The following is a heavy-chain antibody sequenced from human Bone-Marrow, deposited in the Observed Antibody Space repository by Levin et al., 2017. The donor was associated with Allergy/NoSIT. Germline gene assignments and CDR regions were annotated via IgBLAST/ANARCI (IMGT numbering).Heavy chain of an antibody. J-gene: IGHJ4*02. CDR3: AKQYYERRGYYASFDD. Sequence: PGGSLRLSCATSGFTFNAYAMSWVRQAPGKGLEWVSIISGRSNSKYYADSVKGRFTTSRDYSTNTLYLQMNSLRGEDTAVYYCAKQYYERRGYYASFDDWGQGTLVTVSS. CDR2: ISGRSNSK. D-gene: IGHD3-22*01. CDR1: GFTFNAYA. V-gene: IGHV3-23*01.